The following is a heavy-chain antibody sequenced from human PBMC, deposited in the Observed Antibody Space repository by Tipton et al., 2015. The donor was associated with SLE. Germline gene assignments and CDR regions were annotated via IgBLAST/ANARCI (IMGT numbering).Heavy chain of an antibody. CDR3: AREVSAFWSGYYDY. CDR2: ISSSGSYT. Sequence: SLRLSCAASGFTFSSYSMNWVRQAPGKGLEWVSYISSSGSYTNLADSVKGRFTISRDNAKNSLYLQMNSLRAEDTAVYYCAREVSAFWSGYYDYWGQGTLVTVSS. CDR1: GFTFSSYS. D-gene: IGHD3-3*01. V-gene: IGHV3-21*05. J-gene: IGHJ4*02.